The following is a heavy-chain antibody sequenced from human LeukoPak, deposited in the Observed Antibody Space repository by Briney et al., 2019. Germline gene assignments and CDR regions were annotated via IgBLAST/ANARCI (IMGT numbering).Heavy chain of an antibody. Sequence: PSETLSLTCTVSGGSISSYYWSWIRQPPGKGLEWIGYIYYSGSTNYNPSLKSRVTISVDTSKNQFSLKLSSVTAADTAVYYCARESLRGMDVWGQGTTVTVSS. CDR1: GGSISSYY. D-gene: IGHD5/OR15-5a*01. J-gene: IGHJ6*02. CDR2: IYYSGST. V-gene: IGHV4-59*01. CDR3: ARESLRGMDV.